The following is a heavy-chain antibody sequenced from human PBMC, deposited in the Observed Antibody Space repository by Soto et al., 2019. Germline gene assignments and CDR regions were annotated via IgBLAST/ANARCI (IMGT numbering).Heavy chain of an antibody. J-gene: IGHJ4*02. V-gene: IGHV4-30-4*01. CDR3: AREGYYDSSGYYS. D-gene: IGHD3-22*01. CDR1: GGSISSGDYY. CDR2: IYYSGST. Sequence: PSETLSLTCTVSGGSISSGDYYWSWIRQPPGKGLEWIGYIYYSGSTYYNPSLKSRVTISVDTSKNQFSLKLSSVTAADTAVYYCAREGYYDSSGYYSWGQGTLVTVS.